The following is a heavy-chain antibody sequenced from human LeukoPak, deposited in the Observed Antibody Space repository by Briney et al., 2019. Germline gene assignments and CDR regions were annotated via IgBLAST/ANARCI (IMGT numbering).Heavy chain of an antibody. CDR1: GFIFSSFD. V-gene: IGHV3-33*01. CDR2: IWHDESNI. J-gene: IGHJ4*02. Sequence: GGSLRLSCAASGFIFSSFDMHWVRQAPGKGLEWVAVIWHDESNIYYADSVKGRFTISRDNSKNTLSLQMNSLRAEDTAVYYCARGDRPWSGGYKYNSYVAGLDYWGQGTLVTVSS. D-gene: IGHD5-18*01. CDR3: ARGDRPWSGGYKYNSYVAGLDY.